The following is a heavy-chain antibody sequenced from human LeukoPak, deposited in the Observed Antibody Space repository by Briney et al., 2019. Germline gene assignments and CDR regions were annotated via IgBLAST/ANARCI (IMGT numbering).Heavy chain of an antibody. D-gene: IGHD6-13*01. CDR3: ARVCSSWYALDDY. CDR1: GFTFSSYE. J-gene: IGHJ4*02. V-gene: IGHV3-48*03. CDR2: ISSSGSTI. Sequence: GGSLRLSCAASGFTFSSYEMNWVRQAPGKGLEWVSYISSSGSTIYYADSVKGRFTISRDDAKNSLYLQMNSLRAEDTAVYYCARVCSSWYALDDYWGQGTLVTVSS.